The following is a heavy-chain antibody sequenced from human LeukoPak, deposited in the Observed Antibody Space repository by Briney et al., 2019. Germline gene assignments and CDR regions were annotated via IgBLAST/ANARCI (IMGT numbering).Heavy chain of an antibody. V-gene: IGHV3-15*01. CDR3: TTVTGMMVYYFDY. CDR2: IKSKTDGGTT. D-gene: IGHD1-20*01. Sequence: GGSLRLSCAASGFTFSSYAMSWVRQAPGKGLEWVGRIKSKTDGGTTDYAAPVKGRFTISRDDSKNTLYLQMNSLKTEDTAVYYCTTVTGMMVYYFDYWGQGTLVTVSS. J-gene: IGHJ4*02. CDR1: GFTFSSYA.